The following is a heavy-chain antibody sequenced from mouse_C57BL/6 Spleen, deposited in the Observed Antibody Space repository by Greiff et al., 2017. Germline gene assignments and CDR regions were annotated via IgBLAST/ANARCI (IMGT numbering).Heavy chain of an antibody. CDR1: GYTFTSYW. CDR2: IHPNSGST. D-gene: IGHD2-5*01. Sequence: VQLQQPGAALVKPGASVKLSCKASGYTFTSYWMHWVKQRPGQGLEWIGMIHPNSGSTNYNEKFKSKATLTVDTSASTAYMQLSSLTSEDYAVYNYSSAYYSNYFDAIAYWGPGTSVTVSS. J-gene: IGHJ4*01. V-gene: IGHV1-64*01. CDR3: SSAYYSNYFDAIAY.